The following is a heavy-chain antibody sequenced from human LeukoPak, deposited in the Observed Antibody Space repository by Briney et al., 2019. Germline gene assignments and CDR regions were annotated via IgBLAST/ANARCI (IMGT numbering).Heavy chain of an antibody. CDR1: GFTFSDYY. CDR3: AREAPITIFGVVIKGGFDY. D-gene: IGHD3-3*01. J-gene: IGHJ4*02. CDR2: ISSSGSTI. V-gene: IGHV3-11*04. Sequence: AGGSLRLSCAASGFTFSDYYMSWIRQAPGKGLEWVSYISSSGSTIYYADSVKGRFTISRDNAKNSLYLQMNSLRAEDTAVYYCAREAPITIFGVVIKGGFDYWGQGTLVTVSS.